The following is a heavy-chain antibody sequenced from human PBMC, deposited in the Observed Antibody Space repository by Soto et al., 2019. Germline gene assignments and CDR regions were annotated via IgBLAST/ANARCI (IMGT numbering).Heavy chain of an antibody. CDR2: TSDRGTT. CDR3: AIFRGSYTD. V-gene: IGHV4-4*02. Sequence: QVQLQQSGPGLVKPSGTLSLTCAVSGDPMSNSDWWSWVRQPLGQGLEWIGETSDRGTTNYHPSLKSRVTISIDKSKNQFSLKHLSVTAADTAVYYCAIFRGSYTDWGQGTLVTVSS. CDR1: GDPMSNSDW. D-gene: IGHD1-26*01. J-gene: IGHJ4*02.